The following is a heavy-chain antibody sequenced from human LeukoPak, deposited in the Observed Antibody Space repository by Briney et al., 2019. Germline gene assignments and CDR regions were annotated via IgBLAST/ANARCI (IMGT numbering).Heavy chain of an antibody. CDR1: GGSISSGGYY. D-gene: IGHD3-16*01. V-gene: IGHV4-31*03. CDR3: AITRGRVDAFDI. Sequence: PSQTLSLTCTVSGGSISSGGYYWSWIRQHPGKGLEWIGYIYYSGSTYYNPSLKSRVTISVDTSKNQFSLKLSSVTAADTAVYYCAITRGRVDAFDIWGQGTMVTVSS. CDR2: IYYSGST. J-gene: IGHJ3*02.